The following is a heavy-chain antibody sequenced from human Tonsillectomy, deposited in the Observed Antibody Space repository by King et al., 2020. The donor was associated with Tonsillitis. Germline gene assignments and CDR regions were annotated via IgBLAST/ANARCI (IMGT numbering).Heavy chain of an antibody. Sequence: VQLVESGGGVVQPGGSLRLSCAASGFTFSSYGMHWVRQAPGKGLEWVAFIRYDGSNKYYADSVKGRFTISRDNSKNTLYLQMNSLRAEDTAVYYCAKGTALFAGPLEYFQHRGQGTLDTVSS. V-gene: IGHV3-30*02. D-gene: IGHD3-3*01. CDR3: AKGTALFAGPLEYFQH. J-gene: IGHJ1*01. CDR1: GFTFSSYG. CDR2: IRYDGSNK.